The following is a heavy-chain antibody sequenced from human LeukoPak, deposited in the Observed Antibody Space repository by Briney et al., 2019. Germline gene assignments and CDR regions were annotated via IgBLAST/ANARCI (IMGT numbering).Heavy chain of an antibody. Sequence: GGSLRLSCAASGFTFDDYAMNWVRQAPGKGLEWVSGINWNGGSTYYGDSVKGRFTISRDNAKNSLYLQMNSLRAEDTALYYCARLQGSGYRNSIDYWGQGTLVTVSS. CDR3: ARLQGSGYRNSIDY. D-gene: IGHD3-3*01. CDR1: GFTFDDYA. CDR2: INWNGGST. J-gene: IGHJ4*02. V-gene: IGHV3-20*04.